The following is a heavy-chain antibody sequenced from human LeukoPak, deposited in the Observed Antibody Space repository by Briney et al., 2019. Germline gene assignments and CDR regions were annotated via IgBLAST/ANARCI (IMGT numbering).Heavy chain of an antibody. J-gene: IGHJ6*04. CDR1: GFTFSSYS. V-gene: IGHV3-21*01. CDR2: ISSRSSYI. Sequence: GGSLRLSCAASGFTFSSYSVNWVRQAPGKGLGWVSSISSRSSYIYYADSVKGRFTISRDNAKNSLYLQMNSLRVEDTAVYYCASQAGGNYYYYGMDVWGKGTTVTVSS. CDR3: ASQAGGNYYYYGMDV. D-gene: IGHD6-13*01.